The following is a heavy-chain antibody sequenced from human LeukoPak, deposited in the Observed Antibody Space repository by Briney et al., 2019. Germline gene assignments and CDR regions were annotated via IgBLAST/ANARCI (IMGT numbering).Heavy chain of an antibody. CDR1: GFIISGHS. Sequence: GSLRLSCEASGFIISGHSMNWVRQAPGKGLEWIGEIYHSGSTNYNPSLKSRVTISVDKSKNQFSLKLSSVTAADTAVYYCAREAFYYYGSGSYNRYLDYWGQGTLVTVSS. D-gene: IGHD3-10*01. V-gene: IGHV4-4*02. CDR2: IYHSGST. J-gene: IGHJ4*02. CDR3: AREAFYYYGSGSYNRYLDY.